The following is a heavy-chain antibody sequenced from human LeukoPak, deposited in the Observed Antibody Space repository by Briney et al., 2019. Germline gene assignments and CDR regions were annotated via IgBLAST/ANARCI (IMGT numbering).Heavy chain of an antibody. J-gene: IGHJ4*02. CDR3: ARVTYYYDSSGYYYDY. CDR1: GGSISSSSYY. V-gene: IGHV4-39*07. Sequence: SETLSLACTLSGGSISSSSYYWGWIRQRPGKGLEWIGSIYYSGSTYYNPSFKSRVTISVDTSKNQFSLKLSSVTAADTAVYYCARVTYYYDSSGYYYDYWGQGTLVTVSS. D-gene: IGHD3-22*01. CDR2: IYYSGST.